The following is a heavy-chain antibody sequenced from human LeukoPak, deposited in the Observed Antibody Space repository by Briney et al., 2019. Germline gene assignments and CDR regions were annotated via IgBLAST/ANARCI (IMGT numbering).Heavy chain of an antibody. CDR1: GFTFSYYA. J-gene: IGHJ4*02. D-gene: IGHD3-22*01. CDR2: ISYEGTNQ. Sequence: GGSLRLSCAASGFTFSYYAMHWVRQAPGKGLEWVSVISYEGTNQFYTDSVKGRLTISRDNSENTVYLQMTSLRAEDSAVYYCARDPAYYYDTSGSNFDYWGQGTLVTVSS. CDR3: ARDPAYYYDTSGSNFDY. V-gene: IGHV3-30-3*01.